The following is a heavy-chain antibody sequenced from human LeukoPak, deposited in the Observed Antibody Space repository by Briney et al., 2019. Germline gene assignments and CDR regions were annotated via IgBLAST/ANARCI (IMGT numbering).Heavy chain of an antibody. CDR3: ARDERGSCGGDCYYFDY. V-gene: IGHV1-18*01. Sequence: GASVKVSCKASGYTFSNYGSSWVRQAPGQGLEWMGWISGYNGNTNQAQKLQGRVTMTTDTSTSTAYMELRSLRSDDTAVYYCARDERGSCGGDCYYFDYWGQGTLVTVSS. CDR2: ISGYNGNT. J-gene: IGHJ4*02. D-gene: IGHD2-21*02. CDR1: GYTFSNYG.